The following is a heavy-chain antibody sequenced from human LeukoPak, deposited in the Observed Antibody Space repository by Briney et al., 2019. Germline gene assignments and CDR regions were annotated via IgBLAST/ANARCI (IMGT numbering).Heavy chain of an antibody. V-gene: IGHV4-30-2*01. J-gene: IGHJ1*01. D-gene: IGHD6-13*01. CDR3: ARARSSSWYGSGYFQH. CDR1: GGSISSGGYS. Sequence: SQTLSLTCAVSGGSISSGGYSWGWIRQPPGKGLEWIGYIYHSGSTYYNPSLKSRVTISVDRSKNQFSLKLSSVTAADTAVYYCARARSSSWYGSGYFQHWGQGTLVTVSS. CDR2: IYHSGST.